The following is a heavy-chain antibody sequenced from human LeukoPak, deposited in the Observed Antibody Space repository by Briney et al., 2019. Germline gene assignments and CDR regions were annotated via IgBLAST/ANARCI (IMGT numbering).Heavy chain of an antibody. V-gene: IGHV3-7*03. Sequence: GGSLRLSCAASGFTFSSYWMSWVRQAPGKGLEGVANIKQDGSEKYYVDSVKGRFTISRDNAKNSLYLQMNSLRAEDTAVYYCARDVDYYGSGSYYNSNFDYWGQGTLVTVSS. D-gene: IGHD3-10*01. J-gene: IGHJ4*02. CDR1: GFTFSSYW. CDR2: IKQDGSEK. CDR3: ARDVDYYGSGSYYNSNFDY.